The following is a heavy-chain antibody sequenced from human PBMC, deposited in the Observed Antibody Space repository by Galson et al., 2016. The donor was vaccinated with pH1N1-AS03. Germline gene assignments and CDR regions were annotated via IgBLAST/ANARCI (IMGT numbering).Heavy chain of an antibody. V-gene: IGHV3-23*01. Sequence: LRLSCAASGLTFSSYAKTWVRQAPGKGLEWASAISDSGSSLYYADSVKGRFTISRGNSKNTLYLQVNNLRAEDTAVYYCAKAGSARPPHMTPFDFDYWGHGVLVTVSS. CDR2: ISDSGSSL. CDR1: GLTFSSYA. D-gene: IGHD6-6*01. J-gene: IGHJ4*01. CDR3: AKAGSARPPHMTPFDFDY.